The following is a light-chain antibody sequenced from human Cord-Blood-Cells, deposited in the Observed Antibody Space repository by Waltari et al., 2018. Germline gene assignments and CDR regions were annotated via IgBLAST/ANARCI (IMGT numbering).Light chain of an antibody. CDR3: QQRSNWPIT. V-gene: IGKV3-11*01. J-gene: IGKJ5*01. CDR1: QNVSSY. CDR2: VAS. Sequence: EMVLTQAPATLPLSPGERATFPCRASQNVSSYLAWYQQKPGQAPRLLIYVASNRATGIPARFSGSGSGTDFTLTISSLEPEDFAVYYCQQRSNWPITFGQGTRLEIK.